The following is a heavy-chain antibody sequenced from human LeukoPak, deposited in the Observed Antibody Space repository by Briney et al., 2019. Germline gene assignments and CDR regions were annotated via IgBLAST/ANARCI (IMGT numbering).Heavy chain of an antibody. V-gene: IGHV1-2*02. D-gene: IGHD4-17*01. CDR3: ARGKGNYGEPASFDY. CDR2: INPNSGDT. CDR1: GYTFTGYD. Sequence: ASLKVSCKASGYTFTGYDMHWVRQAPGQGLEWMGWINPNSGDTNYAQKFQGRVTMTTDTSTSTAYMELGSLTSDATALYYCARGKGNYGEPASFDYWGQGTLVTVSS. J-gene: IGHJ4*02.